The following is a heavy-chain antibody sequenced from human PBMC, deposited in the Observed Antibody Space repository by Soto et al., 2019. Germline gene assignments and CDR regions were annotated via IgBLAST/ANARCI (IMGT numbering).Heavy chain of an antibody. V-gene: IGHV1-69*06. Sequence: QVQLVQSGAEVKKPGSSVKVSCKASGGTFSSYAISWVRQAPGQGLEWMGGIIPIFGTANYAQKFQGRVTTTADKSTSTAYMELSSLRSEDTAVYYCARDGRVGGGPDLIAGYWGQGTLVTVSS. CDR2: IIPIFGTA. J-gene: IGHJ4*02. D-gene: IGHD3-22*01. CDR1: GGTFSSYA. CDR3: ARDGRVGGGPDLIAGY.